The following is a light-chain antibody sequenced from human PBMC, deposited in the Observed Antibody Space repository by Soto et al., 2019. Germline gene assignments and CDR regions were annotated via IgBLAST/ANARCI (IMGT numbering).Light chain of an antibody. CDR3: SSYTSSITRV. CDR1: SNDVGAYNY. Sequence: QSALTQPASVSGSPGQSITISCIGTSNDVGAYNYVSWYQQHPGKAPKLMIYDVSNRPSGVSNRFSGSKSGNTASLTISGLQAEDEADYYCSSYTSSITRVFGTGTKLTVL. CDR2: DVS. V-gene: IGLV2-14*01. J-gene: IGLJ1*01.